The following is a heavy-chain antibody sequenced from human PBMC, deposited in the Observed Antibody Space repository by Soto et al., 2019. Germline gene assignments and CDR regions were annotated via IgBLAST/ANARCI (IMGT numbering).Heavy chain of an antibody. CDR2: IYYSGST. CDR3: ARDRTQFDP. J-gene: IGHJ5*02. CDR1: GDSISNFY. V-gene: IGHV4-59*01. Sequence: SSETLSLTCTVSGDSISNFYWSWLRQPPGKGLEWIGSIYYSGSTNYNPSLKSRVTISVHTSKNQFSLRLSSVTAADTAVYYCARDRTQFDPWGQGTLVTVSS.